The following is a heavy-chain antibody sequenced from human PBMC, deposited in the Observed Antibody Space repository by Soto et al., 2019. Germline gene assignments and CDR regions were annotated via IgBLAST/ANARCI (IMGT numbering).Heavy chain of an antibody. CDR2: VFWDDDK. V-gene: IGHV2-5*02. J-gene: IGHJ3*01. CDR1: GFSLSTTGVG. CDR3: ARSLASWVNVFDF. Sequence: QITLKESGPTLVKPTQTLTLTCTYSGFSLSTTGVGVGWIRQPPGKALEWLAIVFWDDDKRYSPSLRNRLTITQDTSKNQVVFTMTNMDPADTATYYCARSLASWVNVFDFWGQGTLVTVSS.